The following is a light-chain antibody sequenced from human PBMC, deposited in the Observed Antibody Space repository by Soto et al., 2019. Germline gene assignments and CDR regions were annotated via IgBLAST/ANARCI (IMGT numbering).Light chain of an antibody. J-gene: IGKJ1*01. Sequence: EVVMTQSPATLSVSPEERVTLSCRASQSMNAHLTWYQQKPGQAPRRLIHGASTRATGIPARFSGSGFGTEFILTISSLQSEDFAIYYCQQYNTWLWTFGQGTKVEI. CDR2: GAS. CDR3: QQYNTWLWT. V-gene: IGKV3-15*01. CDR1: QSMNAH.